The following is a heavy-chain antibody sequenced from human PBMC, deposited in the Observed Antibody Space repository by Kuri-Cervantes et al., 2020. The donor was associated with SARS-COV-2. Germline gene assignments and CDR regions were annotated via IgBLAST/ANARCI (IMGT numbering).Heavy chain of an antibody. V-gene: IGHV3-7*01. J-gene: IGHJ1*01. D-gene: IGHD4-17*01. Sequence: ETLSLTCAASGFTFSSYWMSWARQAPGKGLEWVANIKQDGSEKYYVDSVKGRFTISRDNAKNSLYLQMNSLRAEDTAVYYCARGLTTVTTLDFQHWGQGTLVTVSS. CDR3: ARGLTTVTTLDFQH. CDR1: GFTFSSYW. CDR2: IKQDGSEK.